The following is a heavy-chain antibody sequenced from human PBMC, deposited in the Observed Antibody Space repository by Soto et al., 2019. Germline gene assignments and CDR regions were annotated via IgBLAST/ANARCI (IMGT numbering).Heavy chain of an antibody. CDR2: ISAYNGNT. CDR3: ATMRRDYDSSGYYEYYFDY. J-gene: IGHJ4*02. D-gene: IGHD3-22*01. V-gene: IGHV1-18*01. Sequence: ASLKVYCKTSGCTFTSYGISWVRQTPGQGLELIGWISAYNGNTNYAQKLQGRVTMTTDTSTSTAYMELRSLRSDDTAVYYCATMRRDYDSSGYYEYYFDYWGQGTLVTVSS. CDR1: GCTFTSYG.